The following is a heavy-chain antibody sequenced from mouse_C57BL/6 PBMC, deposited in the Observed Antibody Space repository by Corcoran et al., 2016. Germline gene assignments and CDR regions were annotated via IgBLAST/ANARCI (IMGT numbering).Heavy chain of an antibody. D-gene: IGHD1-1*02. J-gene: IGHJ3*01. V-gene: IGHV1-66*01. Sequence: QVQLQQSGPALVEPGAAVKISCKASGYSFTSYYIHWVKQRPGQGLEWIGWIYPGSGDTKYNEKFKGKATLTADTSSSTAYMQLSSLTSEDSAVYYCARGGPAWFAYWGQGTLVTVSA. CDR1: GYSFTSYY. CDR2: IYPGSGDT. CDR3: ARGGPAWFAY.